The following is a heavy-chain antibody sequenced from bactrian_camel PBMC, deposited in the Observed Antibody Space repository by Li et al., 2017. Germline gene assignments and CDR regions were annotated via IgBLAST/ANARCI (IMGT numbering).Heavy chain of an antibody. CDR2: VSNTGGTT. CDR1: GFAFEFFY. V-gene: IGHV3S1*01. D-gene: IGHD3*01. Sequence: HVQLVESGGGLVRPGVSLRLSCVGSGFAFEFFYIYWVRQAPGKGLEWVSTVSNTGGTTYYVDSVKGRFTISRDNAKDTLYLQMNSLKIEDTAVYYCALGSSRQATMTARGKGTQVTVSS. J-gene: IGHJ6*01.